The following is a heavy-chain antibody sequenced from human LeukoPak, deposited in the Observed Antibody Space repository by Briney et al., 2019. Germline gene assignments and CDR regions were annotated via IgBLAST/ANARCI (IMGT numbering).Heavy chain of an antibody. CDR3: ARVMVVAGNGGYFLY. Sequence: GSSVKVSCKASGGSLSSFALNWVRQTPGQGLEWMGGIIPIFGSTNYAQKFQVRVTITADESTNTAYMELNSLRSEDTGVYYRARVMVVAGNGGYFLYWGQGTLVTVSS. CDR1: GGSLSSFA. V-gene: IGHV1-69*01. D-gene: IGHD2-15*01. J-gene: IGHJ1*01. CDR2: IIPIFGST.